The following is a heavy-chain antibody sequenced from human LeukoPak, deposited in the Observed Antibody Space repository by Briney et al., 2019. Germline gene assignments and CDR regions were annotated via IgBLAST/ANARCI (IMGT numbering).Heavy chain of an antibody. CDR1: GGSISSHY. CDR3: ARDCSSTSCLLGAFDI. J-gene: IGHJ3*02. CDR2: IYTSGST. V-gene: IGHV4-4*07. Sequence: PSETLSLTCTVSGGSISSHYWSWIRQPAGKGLEWIGRIYTSGSTNYNPSLKSRVTMSVDTSKNQFSLKLSSVTAADTAVYYCARDCSSTSCLLGAFDIWGQGTMVTVSS. D-gene: IGHD2-2*01.